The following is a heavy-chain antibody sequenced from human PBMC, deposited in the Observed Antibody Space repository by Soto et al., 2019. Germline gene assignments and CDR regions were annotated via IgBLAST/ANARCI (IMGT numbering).Heavy chain of an antibody. CDR3: AHKGGGDRILDY. Sequence: QITLKESGPPLVKPTQTLTLTCAFSGFSLRTSGVGVGWIRQPPGKALEWLALIYWDGYKHYSPSLKSRLTNTEDTSKNQVVLTMTNMDPVDTATYYCAHKGGGDRILDYWGQGTLVTVSS. D-gene: IGHD3-16*01. V-gene: IGHV2-5*02. CDR2: IYWDGYK. CDR1: GFSLRTSGVG. J-gene: IGHJ4*02.